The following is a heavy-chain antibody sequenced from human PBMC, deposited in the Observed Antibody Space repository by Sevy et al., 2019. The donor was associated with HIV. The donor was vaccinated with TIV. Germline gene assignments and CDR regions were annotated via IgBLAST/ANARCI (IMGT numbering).Heavy chain of an antibody. V-gene: IGHV3-11*04. CDR3: AGDVYYGSGGYDLQDYGMDV. CDR2: ISGSGSTI. CDR1: GFRFSDYY. J-gene: IGHJ6*02. Sequence: GGSLRLSCAASGFRFSDYYMTWIRQAPGKGLEWISYISGSGSTIYYADSMAGRFTISRDNAKNSLYLQMNSLRAEDTAVYYCAGDVYYGSGGYDLQDYGMDVWGQGTTVTVSS. D-gene: IGHD3-10*01.